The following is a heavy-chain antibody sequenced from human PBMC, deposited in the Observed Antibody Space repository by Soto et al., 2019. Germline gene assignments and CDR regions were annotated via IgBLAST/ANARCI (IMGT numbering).Heavy chain of an antibody. CDR1: GGSISSYY. V-gene: IGHV4-59*01. Sequence: PSETLSLTCTVSGGSISSYYWSWIRQPPGKGLEWIGYIYYSGSTNYNPSLKSRVTISVDTSKNQFSPKLSSVTAADTAVYYCARGVAAAGTFFDYWGQGTLVTVSS. CDR3: ARGVAAAGTFFDY. J-gene: IGHJ4*02. CDR2: IYYSGST. D-gene: IGHD6-13*01.